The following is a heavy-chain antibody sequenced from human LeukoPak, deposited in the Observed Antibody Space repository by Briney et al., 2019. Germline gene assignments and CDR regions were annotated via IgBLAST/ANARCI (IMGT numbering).Heavy chain of an antibody. D-gene: IGHD5-18*01. V-gene: IGHV3-21*01. CDR1: GFTFSSYS. CDR2: ISSSSSYI. CDR3: AREKVDRVQLWSRRRERYYFDY. J-gene: IGHJ4*02. Sequence: GGSLRLSCAASGFTFSSYSMNWVRQAPGKGLEWVSSISSSSSYIYYADSVKGRFTISRDNAKNSLYLQMNSLRAEDTAVYYCAREKVDRVQLWSRRRERYYFDYWGQGTLVTVSS.